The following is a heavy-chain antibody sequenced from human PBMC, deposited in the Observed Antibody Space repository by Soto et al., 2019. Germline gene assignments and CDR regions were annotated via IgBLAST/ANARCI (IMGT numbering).Heavy chain of an antibody. CDR3: AREPRYNWNDYNY. V-gene: IGHV4-31*03. D-gene: IGHD1-20*01. Sequence: KTSETLSLTCTVSGGSISSGGYYWSWIRQHPGKGLEWIGYIYYSGSTYYNPSLKSRVTISVDTSKNQFSLKLSSVTAADTAVYYCAREPRYNWNDYNYWGQGTLVTVSS. CDR2: IYYSGST. CDR1: GGSISSGGYY. J-gene: IGHJ4*02.